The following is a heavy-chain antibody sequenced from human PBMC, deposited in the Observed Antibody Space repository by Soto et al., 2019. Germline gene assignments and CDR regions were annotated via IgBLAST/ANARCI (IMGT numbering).Heavy chain of an antibody. D-gene: IGHD2-2*01. CDR2: INHSGST. CDR3: AMAWCGNYCSTGSDDRSYYYYYMDV. V-gene: IGHV4-34*01. J-gene: IGHJ6*03. CDR1: GGSFSGYY. Sequence: SETLSLTCAVYGGSFSGYYWSWIRQPPGKGLEWIGEINHSGSTNYNPSLKSRVTISVDTSKNQFSLKLSSVPAADTAVYYWAMAWCGNYCSTGSDDRSYYYYYMDVWGKGTTVTVSS.